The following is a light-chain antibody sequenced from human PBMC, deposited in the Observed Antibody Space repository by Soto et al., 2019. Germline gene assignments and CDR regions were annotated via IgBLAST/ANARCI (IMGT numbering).Light chain of an antibody. CDR2: AAS. CDR3: QQSYSTPYP. J-gene: IGKJ2*01. V-gene: IGKV1-39*01. Sequence: DIQMTQSPSSLSASVGDRVTITCRASQSISSYLNWYQQKPGKAPKLLIYAASSLQSGVPSRFSSRGAGTDFTLTISSLQPEDFATYYCQQSYSTPYPFGQGTKRDIK. CDR1: QSISSY.